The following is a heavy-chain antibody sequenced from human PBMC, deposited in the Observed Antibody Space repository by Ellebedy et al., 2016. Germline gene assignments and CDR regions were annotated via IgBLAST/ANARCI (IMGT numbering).Heavy chain of an antibody. J-gene: IGHJ4*02. D-gene: IGHD6-13*01. Sequence: GESLKISCAASGFTVSRSWVSWVRQSPGKGLEWVSLTSPGGAMHYADYVKGRFTISRDNSRNTLYLQMNSLRVEDTALYYCVKGASSGSWVTMEYWGQGALVTVSS. CDR2: TSPGGAM. CDR1: GFTVSRSW. V-gene: IGHV3-53*01. CDR3: VKGASSGSWVTMEY.